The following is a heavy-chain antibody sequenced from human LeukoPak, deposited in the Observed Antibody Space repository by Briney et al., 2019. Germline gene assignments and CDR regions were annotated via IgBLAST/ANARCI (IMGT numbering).Heavy chain of an antibody. V-gene: IGHV4-59*01. J-gene: IGHJ4*02. CDR1: GGSISSYY. CDR2: IYYSGST. Sequence: SETLSLTCTVSGGSISSYYWSWLRQPPGKGLEWIGYIYYSGSTNYNPSLTSRGTISVDTSKNQFSLTLSSVTAADTAVYYCASVRDYDFLSCNSFSYLGQGTLVTVSP. CDR3: ASVRDYDFLSCNSFSY. D-gene: IGHD3-3*01.